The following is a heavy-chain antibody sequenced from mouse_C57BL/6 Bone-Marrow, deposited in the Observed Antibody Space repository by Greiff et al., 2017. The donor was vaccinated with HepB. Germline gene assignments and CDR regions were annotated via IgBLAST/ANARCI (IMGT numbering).Heavy chain of an antibody. CDR1: GYTFTSYG. CDR2: IYPRSGNT. CDR3: ARSDGYYAMDY. J-gene: IGHJ4*01. Sequence: VQLVESGAELARPGASVKLSCKASGYTFTSYGISWVKQRTGQGLEWIGEIYPRSGNTYYNEKFKGKATLTADKSSSTAYMELRSLTSEDSAVYFRARSDGYYAMDYWGQGTSVTVSS. V-gene: IGHV1-81*01. D-gene: IGHD2-3*01.